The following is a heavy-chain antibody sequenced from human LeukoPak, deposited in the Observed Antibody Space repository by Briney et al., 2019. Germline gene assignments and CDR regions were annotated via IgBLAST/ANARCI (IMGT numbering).Heavy chain of an antibody. V-gene: IGHV3-48*03. J-gene: IGHJ1*01. D-gene: IGHD3-16*01. CDR3: ARVPSRLGGVGPKYFQH. CDR1: GFTSSSYE. Sequence: GGSLRLSCAASGFTSSSYEMNWVRQAPGKGLEWVSYISSSGSTIYYADSVKGRFTISRDNAKNSLYLQMNSLRAEDTAVYYCARVPSRLGGVGPKYFQHWGQGTLVTVSS. CDR2: ISSSGSTI.